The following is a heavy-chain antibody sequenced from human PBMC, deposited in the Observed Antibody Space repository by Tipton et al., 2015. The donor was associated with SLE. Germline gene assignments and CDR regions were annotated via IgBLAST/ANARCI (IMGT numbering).Heavy chain of an antibody. D-gene: IGHD6-19*01. CDR3: ARLSVAVAGTILLDY. Sequence: TLSLTCTVSGGSISSSSYYWGWIRQPPGRGLEWIGRIYYSGSTYYNPSLKSRVTISIDTSKNQLYLRVNSVTAADTAVYYCARLSVAVAGTILLDYWGQGTLVTVSS. J-gene: IGHJ4*02. CDR2: IYYSGST. V-gene: IGHV4-39*01. CDR1: GGSISSSSYY.